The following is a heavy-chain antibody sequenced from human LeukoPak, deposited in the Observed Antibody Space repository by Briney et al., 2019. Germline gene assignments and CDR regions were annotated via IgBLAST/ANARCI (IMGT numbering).Heavy chain of an antibody. CDR2: FDPEDGGT. V-gene: IGHV1-24*01. CDR1: GYTLTELS. J-gene: IGHJ5*02. D-gene: IGHD5-12*01. CDR3: AAKKYIVATITGIQIGWFDP. Sequence: ASMKVSCKVSGYTLTELSMHWVRQAPGKGLEWMGGFDPEDGGTIYAQKFQGRVTMTEDTSTDTAYMELSSLRSEDTAVYYCAAKKYIVATITGIQIGWFDPWGQGTLVTVSS.